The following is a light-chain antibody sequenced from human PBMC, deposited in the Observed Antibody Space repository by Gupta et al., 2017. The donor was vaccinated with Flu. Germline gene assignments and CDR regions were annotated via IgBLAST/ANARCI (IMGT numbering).Light chain of an antibody. J-gene: IGLJ1*01. Sequence: QSALTQPASVSGSPGQPITISCTGTSSDVGGYNYVYWYPQPPGKAPKLMIYEVSNRPSGVSTRFSGSKSGNTASLTISGLQAEDEADYYCSSYTSSSTPFVFGTGTKVTVL. CDR2: EVS. CDR3: SSYTSSSTPFV. CDR1: SSDVGGYNY. V-gene: IGLV2-14*01.